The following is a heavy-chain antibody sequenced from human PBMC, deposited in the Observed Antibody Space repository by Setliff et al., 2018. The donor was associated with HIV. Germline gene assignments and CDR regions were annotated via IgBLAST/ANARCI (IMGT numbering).Heavy chain of an antibody. CDR2: ISAYNGNP. V-gene: IGHV1-18*01. CDR3: ARDSAELYYYGSGSFNGDAFDI. CDR1: GYTFTSYG. D-gene: IGHD3-10*01. J-gene: IGHJ3*02. Sequence: ASVKVSCKASGYTFTSYGSSWGRQAPGQGLEWMGWISAYNGNPNYAQKLQGRVTMTTDTSTSTAYMELRSLRSDDTAVYYCARDSAELYYYGSGSFNGDAFDIWGQGTMVTVSS.